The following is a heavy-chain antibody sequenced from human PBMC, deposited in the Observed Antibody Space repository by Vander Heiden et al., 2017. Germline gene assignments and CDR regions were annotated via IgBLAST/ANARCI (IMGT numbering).Heavy chain of an antibody. Sequence: QVQLGQYGDEVKKPATSVEVSSEASGYSYAGYYMHWVRQAPGQGLEWMGWINPNSGGTNYAQQFQGRVTMTRDTSISTAYMELSRLRSDDTAVYYCARGHEVEMATINFDYWGQGTLVTVSS. J-gene: IGHJ4*02. CDR1: GYSYAGYY. D-gene: IGHD5-12*01. CDR2: INPNSGGT. V-gene: IGHV1-2*02. CDR3: ARGHEVEMATINFDY.